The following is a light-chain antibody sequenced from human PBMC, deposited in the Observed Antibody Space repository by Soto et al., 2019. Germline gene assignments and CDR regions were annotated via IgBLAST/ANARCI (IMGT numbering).Light chain of an antibody. CDR2: EVT. V-gene: IGLV2-14*01. J-gene: IGLJ1*01. Sequence: QSALTQPASVSGSPGQTITISCTGTSSDVGRYNTVSWYQHHPGKAPKLIIYEVTHRPAGISDRFSASKSGNKASLTISGLQAEDEADYYCNSLRVNHLYVFGSGTKVTVL. CDR3: NSLRVNHLYV. CDR1: SSDVGRYNT.